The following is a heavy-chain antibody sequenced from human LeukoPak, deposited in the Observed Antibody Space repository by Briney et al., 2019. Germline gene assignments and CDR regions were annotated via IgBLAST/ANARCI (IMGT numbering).Heavy chain of an antibody. J-gene: IGHJ5*02. V-gene: IGHV1-2*06. CDR2: INPNSGDT. D-gene: IGHD6-19*01. CDR1: GYTFTGYY. Sequence: ASVKVSCKASGYTFTGYYMHWVRQAPGQGLEWMGRINPNSGDTNYAQKFQGRVTMTRDTSISTAYMELSSLRSEDTAVYYCARGGSGWYGGYNWFDPWGQGTLVTVSS. CDR3: ARGGSGWYGGYNWFDP.